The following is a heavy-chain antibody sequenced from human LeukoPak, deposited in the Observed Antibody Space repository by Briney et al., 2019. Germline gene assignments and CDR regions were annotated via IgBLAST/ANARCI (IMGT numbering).Heavy chain of an antibody. V-gene: IGHV1-69*13. D-gene: IGHD3-22*01. J-gene: IGHJ4*02. CDR2: IIPIFGTA. CDR3: ARNYYDSSGYYFFDY. CDR1: GGTFSSYA. Sequence: SVKVSCKASGGTFSSYAISWVRQAPGQGLEWMGGIIPIFGTANYAQKFQGRVTITADESTSTAYMKLSSLRSEDTAVYYCARNYYDSSGYYFFDYWGQGTLVTVSS.